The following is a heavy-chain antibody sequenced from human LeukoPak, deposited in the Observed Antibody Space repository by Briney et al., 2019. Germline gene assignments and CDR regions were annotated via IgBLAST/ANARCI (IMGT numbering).Heavy chain of an antibody. D-gene: IGHD2/OR15-2a*01. V-gene: IGHV4-30-2*01. CDR3: ARGVIFRGLVDY. CDR2: IFHSGST. Sequence: PSETLSLTCTVSGGSISSGGYYWSWIRQPPGKGLEWIGYIFHSGSTYFNPSLKSRVTISADRSQNQFSLKLNSVTAADTAVYYCARGVIFRGLVDYWGQGTLVTVSS. CDR1: GGSISSGGYY. J-gene: IGHJ4*02.